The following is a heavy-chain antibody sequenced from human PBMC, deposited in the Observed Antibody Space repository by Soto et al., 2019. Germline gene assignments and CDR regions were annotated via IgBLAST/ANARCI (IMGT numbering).Heavy chain of an antibody. J-gene: IGHJ4*02. D-gene: IGHD2-15*01. CDR2: ISGSGGNI. CDR1: GFTFSHHS. V-gene: IGHV3-64D*06. CDR3: VKVSGYCTGGSCFSYFDY. Sequence: LRLSCSGSGFTFSHHSLYWVRQPPGKGLQCVSSISGSGGNIYYAESVKGRFTISRDNSKNTLYLQMTSLSSEDSAVYYCVKVSGYCTGGSCFSYFDYWGQGTPVTVSS.